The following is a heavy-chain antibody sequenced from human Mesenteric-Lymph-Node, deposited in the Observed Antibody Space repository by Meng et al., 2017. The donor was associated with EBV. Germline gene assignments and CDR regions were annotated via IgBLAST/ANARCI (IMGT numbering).Heavy chain of an antibody. J-gene: IGHJ5*02. Sequence: VQLWQGVVEVRKTGAPVKASWNGSGNTFTSYGSSWGRQAPGQGVEWMGWNSAYNGNTNYAQKLQGRVTMTTDTSTSTAYMELRSLRSDDTAVYYCARDLVAARPKRGNWFDPWGQGTLVTVSS. CDR3: ARDLVAARPKRGNWFDP. D-gene: IGHD6-6*01. CDR2: NSAYNGNT. CDR1: GNTFTSYG. V-gene: IGHV1-18*01.